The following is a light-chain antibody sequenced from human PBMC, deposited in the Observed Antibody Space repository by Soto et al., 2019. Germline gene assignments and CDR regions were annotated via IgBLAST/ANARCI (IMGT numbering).Light chain of an antibody. CDR2: AAS. CDR3: QQGYNTPWT. Sequence: DIQMTQSPSSLSASVGDRVTITCQASQDISNYLNWYQQKPGKAPKLLVYAASHLQSGVPSRFSGGGSGTAFTLIISSLQPEDSATYYCQQGYNTPWTFGQGTKVDIK. J-gene: IGKJ1*01. CDR1: QDISNY. V-gene: IGKV1-39*01.